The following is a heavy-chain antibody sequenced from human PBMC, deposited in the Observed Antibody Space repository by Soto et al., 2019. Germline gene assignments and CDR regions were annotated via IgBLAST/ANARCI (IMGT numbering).Heavy chain of an antibody. D-gene: IGHD3-9*01. CDR3: AKDYNRRDYDILTGLIDY. CDR1: GFTFDDYA. J-gene: IGHJ4*02. Sequence: GESRRLSCSASGFTFDDYAMHWVRQAPGKGLEWVSGISWNSGSIGYADSVKGRFTISRDNAKNSLYLQMNSLRAEDTALYYCAKDYNRRDYDILTGLIDYWGQGTLVTVSS. CDR2: ISWNSGSI. V-gene: IGHV3-9*01.